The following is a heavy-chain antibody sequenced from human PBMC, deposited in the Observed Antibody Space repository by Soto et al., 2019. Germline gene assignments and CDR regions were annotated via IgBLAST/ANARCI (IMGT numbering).Heavy chain of an antibody. V-gene: IGHV4-34*01. Sequence: SETLSLTCTVSGGSFSRFYWTWVRQAPGKGLEWLAEINHNGNSNYNPSLQSRLTISVDTSKNQFSLRLSSVTAADTAVYYCAVPHYDSSGYLHYWGQGTMVTVSP. CDR2: INHNGNS. D-gene: IGHD3-22*01. CDR1: GGSFSRFY. CDR3: AVPHYDSSGYLHY. J-gene: IGHJ4*02.